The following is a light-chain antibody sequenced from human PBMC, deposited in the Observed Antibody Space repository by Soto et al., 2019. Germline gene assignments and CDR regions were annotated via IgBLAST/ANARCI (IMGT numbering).Light chain of an antibody. Sequence: QSVLTQPASVSGSPGQSITISCTGTSSDVGAYNFVSWHQQHPGKAPKLMIYNVYDRPSGISYRFSGSKSGNTASLTISGLQGEDEADYYCSAYTVSRTYVLGNGTKVTVL. CDR2: NVY. CDR1: SSDVGAYNF. CDR3: SAYTVSRTYV. V-gene: IGLV2-14*03. J-gene: IGLJ1*01.